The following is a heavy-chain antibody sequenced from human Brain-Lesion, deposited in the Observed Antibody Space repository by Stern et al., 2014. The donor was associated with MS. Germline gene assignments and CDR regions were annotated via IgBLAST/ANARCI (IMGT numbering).Heavy chain of an antibody. D-gene: IGHD2-2*01. V-gene: IGHV4-61*02. CDR3: ARGRVVPGFQYYATDV. CDR2: IFNSGST. Sequence: VHLVESGPGLVKPSQTLSLSCTVSGGSISSGGYYWSWIRQPAGKGLEWIGRIFNSGSTSYNPSLKSRVPISIDTSKTQFSLRLNSMTAADTAVYYCARGRVVPGFQYYATDVWGQGTTVIVSS. J-gene: IGHJ6*02. CDR1: GGSISSGGYY.